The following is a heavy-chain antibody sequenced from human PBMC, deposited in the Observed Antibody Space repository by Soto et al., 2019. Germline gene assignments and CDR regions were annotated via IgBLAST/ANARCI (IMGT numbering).Heavy chain of an antibody. V-gene: IGHV5-51*01. J-gene: IGHJ3*02. Sequence: RESLKISCKGSGYSFTSYWIGWVRQMPGKGLEWMGIIYPGDSDTRYSPSFHGQVTISADKSISTAYLQWSSLKASDTAMYYCALKNSSGLYYAFDIWGQGTMDTVSS. D-gene: IGHD6-19*01. CDR1: GYSFTSYW. CDR3: ALKNSSGLYYAFDI. CDR2: IYPGDSDT.